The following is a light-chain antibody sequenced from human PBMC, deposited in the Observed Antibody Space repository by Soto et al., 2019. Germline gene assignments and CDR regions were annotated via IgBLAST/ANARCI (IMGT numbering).Light chain of an antibody. V-gene: IGKV3-20*01. J-gene: IGKJ1*01. CDR3: QQYGSSPST. CDR2: DAS. CDR1: QSVANNY. Sequence: EVALTQSPGTLSLSPGARATLSCRASQSVANNYLTWYQQKPGQAPRVLIYDASTRATGIPDRFSGSGSGTDFTLTISRLEPEDFAVYYCQQYGSSPSTFGQGTKVDIK.